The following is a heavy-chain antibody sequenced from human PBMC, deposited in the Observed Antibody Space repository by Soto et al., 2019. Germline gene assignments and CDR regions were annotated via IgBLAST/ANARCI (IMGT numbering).Heavy chain of an antibody. D-gene: IGHD6-19*01. CDR3: ARSVEGHFDY. Sequence: EVQLVESGGGLVQPGGSLRLSCAASGFRFSIYSMNRVRQAPGKGLEWSAYITSDIRTIKYADSVKGRFTISRDNDKNLVYLQMNSLRDEDTAVYYCARSVEGHFDYWGQGTVVTVST. CDR1: GFRFSIYS. CDR2: ITSDIRTI. J-gene: IGHJ4*02. V-gene: IGHV3-48*02.